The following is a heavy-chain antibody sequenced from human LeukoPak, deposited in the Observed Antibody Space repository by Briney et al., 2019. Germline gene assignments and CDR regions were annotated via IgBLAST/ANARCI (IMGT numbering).Heavy chain of an antibody. CDR1: GYSFSTTY. D-gene: IGHD1-26*01. CDR2: ISAYNGGT. V-gene: IGHV1-18*01. Sequence: ASVRVSCKAVGYSFSTTYINWVRQAPGQGVEWLGRISAYNGGTAYAQKFQGRVTMTTDSSTTTAYLHLASLRSDDTAVYYCARGGTYYPCIDYWGQGTLVTVSS. CDR3: ARGGTYYPCIDY. J-gene: IGHJ4*01.